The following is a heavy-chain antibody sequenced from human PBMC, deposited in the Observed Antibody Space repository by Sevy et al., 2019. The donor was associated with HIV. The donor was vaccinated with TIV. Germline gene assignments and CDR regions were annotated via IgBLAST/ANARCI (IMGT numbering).Heavy chain of an antibody. V-gene: IGHV1-18*01. J-gene: IGHJ4*02. D-gene: IGHD2-15*01. Sequence: ASVKVSCKASGYLFTSYRITWVRQAPGKRLELVGWISPHNGDTNYAQRVQDRVTMITDTSTTTAYMELRSLTSDDSAVYYCARAYCSGGRCYSLEYWGRGTLVTVSS. CDR1: GYLFTSYR. CDR3: ARAYCSGGRCYSLEY. CDR2: ISPHNGDT.